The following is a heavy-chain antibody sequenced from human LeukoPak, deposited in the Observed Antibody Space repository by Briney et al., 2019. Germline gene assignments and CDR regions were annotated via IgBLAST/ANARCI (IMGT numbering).Heavy chain of an antibody. CDR2: INPSGGST. D-gene: IGHD3-22*01. J-gene: IGHJ4*02. V-gene: IGHV1-46*01. Sequence: ASVKVSCKASGYSFTSYYIHWVRQAPGQGLEWMGMINPSGGSTTYAQKFQGRVTMTTDTSTRTVHMELSSLRSEDTAVYYCARDGVFDSSGYYDFDYWGQGTLVTVSS. CDR3: ARDGVFDSSGYYDFDY. CDR1: GYSFTSYY.